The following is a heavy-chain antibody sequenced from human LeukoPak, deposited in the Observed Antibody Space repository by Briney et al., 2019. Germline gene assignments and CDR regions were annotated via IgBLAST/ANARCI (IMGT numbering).Heavy chain of an antibody. CDR3: ARVKKVLPEFDH. CDR1: GYRFTDYY. J-gene: IGHJ4*02. CDR2: INPASEMNPSSGGT. V-gene: IGHV1-2*02. D-gene: IGHD4/OR15-4a*01. Sequence: ASVKVSCKASGYRFTDYYIHWVRQAPGQGLEWMGWINPASEMNPSSGGTYYAQKLRGRVTMTTDTSISTIYMGLSSMRADDTAVYYCARVKKVLPEFDHCGQGCLLIVSS.